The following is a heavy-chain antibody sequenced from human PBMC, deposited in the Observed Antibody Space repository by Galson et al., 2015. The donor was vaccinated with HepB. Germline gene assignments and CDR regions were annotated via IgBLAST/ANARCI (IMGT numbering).Heavy chain of an antibody. Sequence: SGAEVKKPGESLKISCKCSGYSFTNSWIGWVRQMPGKGLEWMGRIDPSDSYTNYSPSFQGHVTISADKSISTAYLQWSSLKASDTAMYYCARESGSYVSLDYWGQGTLVTVSS. J-gene: IGHJ4*02. CDR2: IDPSDSYT. CDR3: ARESGSYVSLDY. V-gene: IGHV5-10-1*01. D-gene: IGHD1-26*01. CDR1: GYSFTNSW.